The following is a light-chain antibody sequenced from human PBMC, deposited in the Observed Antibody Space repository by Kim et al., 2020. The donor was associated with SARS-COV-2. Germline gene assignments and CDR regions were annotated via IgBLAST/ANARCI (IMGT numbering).Light chain of an antibody. Sequence: QSALTQPPSVSGSPGQSVTISCTETSSDADSDYRVSWYQQPPGRAPKLLIYEVSNRPSGVPDRFSGSKSGNTASLTISGLQAEDEADYYCSSFTSDTYFFGPGTKVTVL. J-gene: IGLJ1*01. CDR3: SSFTSDTYF. CDR2: EVS. CDR1: SSDADSDYR. V-gene: IGLV2-18*02.